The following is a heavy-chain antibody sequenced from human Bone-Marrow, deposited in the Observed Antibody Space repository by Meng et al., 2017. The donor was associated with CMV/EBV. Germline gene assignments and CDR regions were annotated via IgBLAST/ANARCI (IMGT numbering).Heavy chain of an antibody. J-gene: IGHJ3*02. Sequence: GESLKISCAASGFTFSSYSMNWVRQAPGKGLEWVSSISSSSSYIYYADSVKGRFTISRDNAKNSLYLQMNSLRAEDTAVYYCARDGYGSGSYFAFDIWGQGTRVTV. D-gene: IGHD3-10*01. CDR1: GFTFSSYS. CDR2: ISSSSSYI. CDR3: ARDGYGSGSYFAFDI. V-gene: IGHV3-21*01.